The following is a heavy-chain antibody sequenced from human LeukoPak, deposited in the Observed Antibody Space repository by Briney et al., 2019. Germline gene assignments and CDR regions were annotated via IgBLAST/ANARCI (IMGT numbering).Heavy chain of an antibody. CDR1: GFTFSSYG. D-gene: IGHD2-21*01. V-gene: IGHV3-30*03. CDR3: TLPHMVANDYALDC. Sequence: GGSLRLSCAASGFTFSSYGMHWVRQAPGKGLEWVAVISYDGSNKYYADSVKGRFTISRDNPKNTLYLQMNSLRAEDTAVYYCTLPHMVANDYALDCWGQGTLVTVSS. J-gene: IGHJ4*02. CDR2: ISYDGSNK.